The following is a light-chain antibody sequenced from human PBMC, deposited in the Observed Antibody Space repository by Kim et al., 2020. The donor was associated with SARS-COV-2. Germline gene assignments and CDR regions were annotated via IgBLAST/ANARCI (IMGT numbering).Light chain of an antibody. CDR2: QDS. J-gene: IGLJ3*02. Sequence: SYELTQPPSVSVSPGQTASITCSGDKLGDKYACWYQQKQGQSPVLVIYQDSKRPSGIPDRFSGSNSGNTATLTISGTQPMDEADFYCQAWDSNTGVFGGGTQLTVL. CDR1: KLGDKY. V-gene: IGLV3-1*01. CDR3: QAWDSNTGV.